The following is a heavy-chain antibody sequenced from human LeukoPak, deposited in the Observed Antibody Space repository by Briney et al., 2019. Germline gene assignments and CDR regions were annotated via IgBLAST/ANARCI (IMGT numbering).Heavy chain of an antibody. CDR3: ARKPNYYDSSGEDY. D-gene: IGHD3-22*01. Sequence: GSSVKVSCKASGGTFSSYAISWVRLAPGQGLEWMGRIIPILGIANYAQKFQGRVTITADKSTSTAYMELSSLRAEDTAVYYCARKPNYYDSSGEDYWGQGTLVTVSS. CDR2: IIPILGIA. V-gene: IGHV1-69*04. CDR1: GGTFSSYA. J-gene: IGHJ4*02.